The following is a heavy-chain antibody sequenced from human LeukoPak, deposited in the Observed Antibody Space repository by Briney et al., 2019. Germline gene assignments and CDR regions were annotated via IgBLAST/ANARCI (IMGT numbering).Heavy chain of an antibody. CDR3: ARDSRSGYDSGFDY. J-gene: IGHJ4*02. Sequence: GASVKVSCKASGGTFSSYAISWVRQAPGLGLEWMGGIIPIFGTANYAQKFQGRVTITADESTSTAYMELSSLRSEDTAVYYCARDSRSGYDSGFDYWGQGTLVTVSS. CDR2: IIPIFGTA. CDR1: GGTFSSYA. V-gene: IGHV1-69*01. D-gene: IGHD5-12*01.